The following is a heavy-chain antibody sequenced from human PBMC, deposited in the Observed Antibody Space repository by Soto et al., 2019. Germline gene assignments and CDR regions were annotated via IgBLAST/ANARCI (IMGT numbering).Heavy chain of an antibody. Sequence: EVQLLESGGGLVQPGGSLRLSCAASGFIFGSYAMTWVRQAPGKGLEWVSGISANGRRTYYADSVTGRFTISKDHSKNILYLQMDSLRAEDTAMYYCAKDPNGDYVGGFDMRGLGTMVTVSS. J-gene: IGHJ3*02. CDR2: ISANGRRT. V-gene: IGHV3-23*01. CDR3: AKDPNGDYVGGFDM. D-gene: IGHD4-17*01. CDR1: GFIFGSYA.